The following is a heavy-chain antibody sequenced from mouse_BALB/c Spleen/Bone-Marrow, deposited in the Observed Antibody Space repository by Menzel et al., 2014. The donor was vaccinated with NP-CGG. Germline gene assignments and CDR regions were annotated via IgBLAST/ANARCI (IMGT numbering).Heavy chain of an antibody. Sequence: VQLQQSGPELVKPGASVKISCKASGYTFTDYNMHWVKQSHGKSFEWIGYIYPYNGGTGYNQKFKSKATLTVDNSSSTAYMELRSLTSEDSAVYYCARDDGYYDYWGQGTTLTASS. D-gene: IGHD2-3*01. CDR1: GYTFTDYN. V-gene: IGHV1S29*02. CDR2: IYPYNGGT. J-gene: IGHJ2*01. CDR3: ARDDGYYDY.